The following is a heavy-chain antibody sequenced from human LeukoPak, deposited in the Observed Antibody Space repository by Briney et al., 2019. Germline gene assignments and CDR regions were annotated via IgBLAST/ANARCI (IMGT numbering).Heavy chain of an antibody. J-gene: IGHJ6*02. CDR1: GGSISSYY. CDR3: ARVEYYYGSSGMDV. D-gene: IGHD3-10*01. V-gene: IGHV4-59*01. Sequence: SETLSLTRTVSGGSISSYYWSWIRQPPGRGLEWIGYIYYSGSTNYNPSLKSRVTISVDTSKNQFSLKLSSVTAADTAVYYCARVEYYYGSSGMDVWGQGTTVTVSS. CDR2: IYYSGST.